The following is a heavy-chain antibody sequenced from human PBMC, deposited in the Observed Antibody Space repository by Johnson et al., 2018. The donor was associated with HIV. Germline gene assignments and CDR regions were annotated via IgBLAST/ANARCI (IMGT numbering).Heavy chain of an antibody. D-gene: IGHD1-26*01. J-gene: IGHJ3*02. V-gene: IGHV3-9*01. CDR1: GLMFDDYA. Sequence: VQLVESGGDWVQPGRSLRLSCAASGLMFDDYAMHWVRQAPGKGLEWVSGISWNGGNIGYADSVKGRFTISRDNAKNSLYLQMNSLRAGDTAVYYCGRILQSMGATGYAFDIWGQGTMVTVSS. CDR2: ISWNGGNI. CDR3: GRILQSMGATGYAFDI.